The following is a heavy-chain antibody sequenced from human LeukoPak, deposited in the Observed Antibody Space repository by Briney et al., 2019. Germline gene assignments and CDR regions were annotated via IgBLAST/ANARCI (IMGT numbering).Heavy chain of an antibody. CDR3: AKSTWFDYFDY. CDR1: GFPFTTYA. D-gene: IGHD3-9*01. Sequence: GGSLRLSCAASGFPFTTYAMSWVRQAPGKGLEWVSAISGRGGRTYYADSVKGRFTISRDNSENTLYLQMNRLRADDTAIYYCAKSTWFDYFDYWGQGTLVTVSS. J-gene: IGHJ4*02. CDR2: ISGRGGRT. V-gene: IGHV3-23*01.